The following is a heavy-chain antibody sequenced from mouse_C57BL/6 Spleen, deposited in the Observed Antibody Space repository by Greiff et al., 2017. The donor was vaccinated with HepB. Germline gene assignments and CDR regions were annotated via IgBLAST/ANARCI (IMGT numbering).Heavy chain of an antibody. V-gene: IGHV1-53*01. CDR3: ARDYGSSSYAMDY. D-gene: IGHD1-1*01. Sequence: VQLQQPGTELVKPGASVKLSCKASGYTFTSYWMHWVKQRPGQGLEWIGNINPSNGGTNYNEKFKSKATLTVDKASSTAYMQLSSLTSEDSAVYYCARDYGSSSYAMDYWGQGTSVTVSS. J-gene: IGHJ4*01. CDR1: GYTFTSYW. CDR2: INPSNGGT.